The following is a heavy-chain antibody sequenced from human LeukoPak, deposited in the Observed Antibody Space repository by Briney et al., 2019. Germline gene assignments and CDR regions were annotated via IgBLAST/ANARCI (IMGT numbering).Heavy chain of an antibody. V-gene: IGHV3-30*02. J-gene: IGHJ3*02. CDR2: IRYDGSNK. D-gene: IGHD3-22*01. CDR1: GFTFDDYG. Sequence: GGSLRLSCAASGFTFDDYGMSWVRQAPGKGLEWVAFIRYDGSNKYYADSVKGRFTISRDNSKNTLYLQMNSLRAEDTAVYYCAPLPSSSGYYDAFDIWGQGTMVTVSS. CDR3: APLPSSSGYYDAFDI.